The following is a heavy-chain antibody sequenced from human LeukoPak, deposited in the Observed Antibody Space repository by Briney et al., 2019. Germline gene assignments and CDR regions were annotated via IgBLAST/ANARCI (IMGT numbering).Heavy chain of an antibody. CDR3: AEGGWGKWELLLDY. D-gene: IGHD1-26*01. V-gene: IGHV3-21*04. CDR1: GFTFSSYS. J-gene: IGHJ4*02. CDR2: ISSSSSYI. Sequence: GGSLRLSCAASGFTFSSYSMNWVRQAPGKGLEWVSSISSSSSYIYYADSVKGRFTISRDNAKNSLYLQMNSLRAEDTAVYYCAEGGWGKWELLLDYWGQGTLVTVSS.